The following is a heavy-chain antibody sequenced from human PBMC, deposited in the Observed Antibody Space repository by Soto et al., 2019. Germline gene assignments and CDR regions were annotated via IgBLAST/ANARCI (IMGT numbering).Heavy chain of an antibody. Sequence: GVSLRHSCASSGYTFSSYSMNLVRQAPGKGLEWVSSISSSSSYIYYADSVKGRFTISRDNAKNSLYLQMNSLRAEDTAVYYCARDRISRGYYYGMDVWGQGTSVTVSS. D-gene: IGHD2-15*01. CDR3: ARDRISRGYYYGMDV. J-gene: IGHJ6*02. CDR1: GYTFSSYS. CDR2: ISSSSSYI. V-gene: IGHV3-21*01.